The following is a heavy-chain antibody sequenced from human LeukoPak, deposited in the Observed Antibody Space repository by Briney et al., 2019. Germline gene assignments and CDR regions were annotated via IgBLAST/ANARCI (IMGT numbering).Heavy chain of an antibody. J-gene: IGHJ5*02. Sequence: PGGSLRLSCVASGFTFSRYWMTWVRQVPGKGLEYMANINEDGSEKYYVDSVKGRFTISRDNAKNSLFLQMNSPRVEDTAVYYCARDQGTSTTAPKRKGRFDPWGQGTLVTVSS. V-gene: IGHV3-7*01. CDR2: INEDGSEK. CDR1: GFTFSRYW. D-gene: IGHD1-1*01. CDR3: ARDQGTSTTAPKRKGRFDP.